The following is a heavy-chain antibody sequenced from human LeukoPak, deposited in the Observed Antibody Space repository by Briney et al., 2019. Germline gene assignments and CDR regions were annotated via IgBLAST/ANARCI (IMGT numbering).Heavy chain of an antibody. J-gene: IGHJ6*02. CDR3: ARDRQWLVLSLIGMDV. V-gene: IGHV3-33*01. Sequence: GGSLRLSCAASGFTFSSYGMHWVRQAPGKGLEWVAVIWYDGSNKYYADSVKGRFTISRDNSKNTLYLQMNSLRAEDTAVYYCARDRQWLVLSLIGMDVWGQGTTVTVSS. D-gene: IGHD6-19*01. CDR1: GFTFSSYG. CDR2: IWYDGSNK.